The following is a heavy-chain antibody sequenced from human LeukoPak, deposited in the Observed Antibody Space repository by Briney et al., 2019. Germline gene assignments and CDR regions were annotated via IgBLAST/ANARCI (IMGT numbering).Heavy chain of an antibody. Sequence: HPGGSLRLSCVASGFTFSSYGMHWARQAPGKGLEWVAFIGYDGSNHSYADSVKGRFTISRDNSKNTLYLQMNSLRAEDTAVYYCAKDENYYDSSGWFDYWGQGTLVTVSS. CDR1: GFTFSSYG. J-gene: IGHJ5*01. CDR3: AKDENYYDSSGWFDY. D-gene: IGHD3-22*01. V-gene: IGHV3-30*02. CDR2: IGYDGSNH.